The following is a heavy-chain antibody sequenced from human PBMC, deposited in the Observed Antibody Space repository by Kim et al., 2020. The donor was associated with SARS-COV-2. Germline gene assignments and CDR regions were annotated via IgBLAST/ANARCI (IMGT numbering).Heavy chain of an antibody. CDR2: IYYSGGT. Sequence: SETLSLTCTVSGDSISSGDSYWSWILQPPGKGLEWTGYIYYSGGTYYNPSLKSRVTISVDKSKNQLTLTLSSVTAADTVPYSCARGWSMSAAGSFDYLG. J-gene: IGHJ4*01. D-gene: IGHD6-13*01. V-gene: IGHV4-30-4*01. CDR3: ARGWSMSAAGSFDY. CDR1: GDSISSGDSY.